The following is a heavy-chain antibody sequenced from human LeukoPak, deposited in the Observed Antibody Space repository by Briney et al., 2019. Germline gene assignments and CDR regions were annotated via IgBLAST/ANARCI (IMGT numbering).Heavy chain of an antibody. Sequence: GGSLRLSFAASGFTFSDYYMSWIRQAPGKGLEWVSYISSSGSTIYYADSVKGRFTISRDNAKNSLYLQMNSLRAEDTAVYYCARDRDSSSWYAHYFDYWGQGTLVTVSS. CDR1: GFTFSDYY. CDR2: ISSSGSTI. V-gene: IGHV3-11*01. J-gene: IGHJ4*02. D-gene: IGHD6-13*01. CDR3: ARDRDSSSWYAHYFDY.